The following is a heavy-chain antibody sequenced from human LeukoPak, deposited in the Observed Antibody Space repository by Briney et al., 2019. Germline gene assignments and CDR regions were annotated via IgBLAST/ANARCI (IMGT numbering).Heavy chain of an antibody. Sequence: GGSLRLSCAASGFTFSSYWMSWVRQAPGKGLEWVSYISSSSSTIYYADSVKGRFTISRDNAKNSLYLQMNSLRAEDTAVYYCARDKEESYCGGDCYLFDYWGQGTLVTVSS. CDR3: ARDKEESYCGGDCYLFDY. V-gene: IGHV3-48*04. D-gene: IGHD2-21*02. CDR2: ISSSSSTI. J-gene: IGHJ4*02. CDR1: GFTFSSYW.